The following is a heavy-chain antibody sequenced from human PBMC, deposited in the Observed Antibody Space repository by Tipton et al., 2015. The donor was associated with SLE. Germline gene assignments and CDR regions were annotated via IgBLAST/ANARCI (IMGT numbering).Heavy chain of an antibody. D-gene: IGHD1-26*01. CDR2: IHSSGST. Sequence: TLSLTCTVSGGAISTYYWSWIRQPAGKGLEWIGQIHSSGSTSYNPSLKSRVSISVDMSKNQVSLKLSSVTAADTALYYRARHFSGSYSFDYWGQGKLVTVSS. CDR1: GGAISTYY. J-gene: IGHJ4*02. V-gene: IGHV4-4*07. CDR3: ARHFSGSYSFDY.